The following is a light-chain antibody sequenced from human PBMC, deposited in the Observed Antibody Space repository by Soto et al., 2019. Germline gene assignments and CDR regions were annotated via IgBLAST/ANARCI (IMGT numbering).Light chain of an antibody. CDR1: SSNIGAGYD. Sequence: QSVLTQPPSVSGAPGQRVIISCTGSSSNIGAGYDVNWYQQLPGTAPKLLIYLNVNRPSGVPDRFSGSKSATSASLAISGLQAEDEAEYYCQSYDNSLGGSDVFGTGTKLTVL. CDR2: LNV. V-gene: IGLV1-40*01. J-gene: IGLJ1*01. CDR3: QSYDNSLGGSDV.